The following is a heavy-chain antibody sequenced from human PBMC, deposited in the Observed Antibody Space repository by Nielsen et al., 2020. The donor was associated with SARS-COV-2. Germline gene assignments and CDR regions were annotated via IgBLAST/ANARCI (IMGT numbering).Heavy chain of an antibody. CDR2: IRDNGSST. V-gene: IGHV3-7*03. CDR3: AREIPGGVVDLDV. Sequence: GGSLRLSCAASEFTFSNYWMSWVRQAPGKGLEWVGHIRDNGSSTKLADSVKGRFTISRDNTKNSLYLQMNSLRGDDTAVYYCAREIPGGVVDLDVWGRGTLVTVSS. J-gene: IGHJ4*02. D-gene: IGHD2-2*01. CDR1: EFTFSNYW.